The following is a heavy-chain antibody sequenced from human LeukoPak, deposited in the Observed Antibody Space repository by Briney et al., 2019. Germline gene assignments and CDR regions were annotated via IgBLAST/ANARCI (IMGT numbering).Heavy chain of an antibody. Sequence: ASVKVSCKASGYTFTSYDINWVRQATGQGLEWMGWMNPNSGNTGYAEKFQGRVAMTMNTSISTAYMELSNLRSEDTAVYYCARGCLLWFGEQRCDYWGQGTRVTVSS. CDR2: MNPNSGNT. V-gene: IGHV1-8*01. D-gene: IGHD3-10*01. CDR1: GYTFTSYD. J-gene: IGHJ4*02. CDR3: ARGCLLWFGEQRCDY.